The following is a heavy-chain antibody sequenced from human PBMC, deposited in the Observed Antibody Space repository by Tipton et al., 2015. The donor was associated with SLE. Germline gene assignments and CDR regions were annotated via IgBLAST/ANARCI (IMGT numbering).Heavy chain of an antibody. CDR3: ATSRAAALGWFDP. J-gene: IGHJ5*02. D-gene: IGHD6-13*01. Sequence: SLRLSCAASRFPFSTSAMTCVRQAPGKGLEWVSAISGTGTVTYYADSVKGRFKISRDNSNNTLYLQMNSLRGDDTAFYYCATSRAAALGWFDPWGQGTLVTVSS. V-gene: IGHV3-23*01. CDR2: ISGTGTVT. CDR1: RFPFSTSA.